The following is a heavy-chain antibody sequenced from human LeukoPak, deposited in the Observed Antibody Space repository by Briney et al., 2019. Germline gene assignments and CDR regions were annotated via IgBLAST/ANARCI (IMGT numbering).Heavy chain of an antibody. CDR1: GFTFSSYA. V-gene: IGHV3-23*01. D-gene: IGHD1-26*01. Sequence: GGSLRLSCAASGFTFSSYAISSVRQAPGKGPEWVSAISGSGGSTYYADSVKGRFTISRDNSKNTLYLQMNSLRAEDTAVYYCEKDRSKWELPGHFDYWGQGTLVTVSS. CDR3: EKDRSKWELPGHFDY. CDR2: ISGSGGST. J-gene: IGHJ4*02.